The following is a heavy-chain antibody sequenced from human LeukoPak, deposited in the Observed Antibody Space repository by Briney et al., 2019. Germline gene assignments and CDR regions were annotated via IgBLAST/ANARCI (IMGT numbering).Heavy chain of an antibody. CDR1: GFTFSSYA. CDR3: ARDLGDSSGRTYYLDY. J-gene: IGHJ4*02. D-gene: IGHD6-19*01. Sequence: PGGSLRLSCAASGFTFSSYAMHWVRQAPGKGLEWVAVISYDGSNTYYADSVKGRFTISRDNSKNTLYLQMNSLRAEDTAVYYCARDLGDSSGRTYYLDYWGQGTLVTVSS. CDR2: ISYDGSNT. V-gene: IGHV3-30-3*01.